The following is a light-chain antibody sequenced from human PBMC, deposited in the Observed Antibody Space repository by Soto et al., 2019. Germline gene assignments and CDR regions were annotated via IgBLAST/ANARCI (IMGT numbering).Light chain of an antibody. CDR3: HQYNNFWT. V-gene: IGKV3-15*01. CDR1: QSVSSN. J-gene: IGKJ1*01. CDR2: GAS. Sequence: EIVMTQSPATLSVSPVERATLSCRASQSVSSNLAWYQQKPGQAPRLLIYGASTRATGIPARFSGSGSGTEFTLTISSLQSEDFGLYYCHQYNNFWTFGQGTKVDIK.